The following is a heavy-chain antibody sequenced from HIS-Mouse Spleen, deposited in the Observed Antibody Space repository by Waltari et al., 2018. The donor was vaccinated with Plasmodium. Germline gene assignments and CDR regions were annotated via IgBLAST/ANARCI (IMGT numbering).Heavy chain of an antibody. J-gene: IGHJ3*02. CDR3: ARGMKSSSSAFDI. D-gene: IGHD6-6*01. CDR1: GFTVSSNS. V-gene: IGHV3-53*01. Sequence: EVQLVESGGGLIQHGGSLRLSCAASGFTVSSNSRRWVRKAPGKGLEWVSVIYSGGSTYYADSVKGRFTISRDNSKNTLYLQMNSLRAEDTAVYYCARGMKSSSSAFDIWGQGTMVTVSS. CDR2: IYSGGST.